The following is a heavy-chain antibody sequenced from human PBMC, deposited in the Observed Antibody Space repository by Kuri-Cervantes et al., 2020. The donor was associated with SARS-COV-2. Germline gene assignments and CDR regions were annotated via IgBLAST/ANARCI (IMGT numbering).Heavy chain of an antibody. CDR3: ARDSSGWYAAMRAFDI. V-gene: IGHV1-69*05. J-gene: IGHJ3*02. D-gene: IGHD6-19*01. Sequence: SVKVSCKASGGTFSSYAISWVRQAPGQGLEWMGGIIPIFGTANYAQKFQGRVTITTDESTSTAYMELSSLRSGDTAVYYCARDSSGWYAAMRAFDIWGQGTMVTVSS. CDR2: IIPIFGTA. CDR1: GGTFSSYA.